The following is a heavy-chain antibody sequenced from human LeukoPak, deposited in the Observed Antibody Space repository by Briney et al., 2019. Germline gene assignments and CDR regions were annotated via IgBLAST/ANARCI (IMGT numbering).Heavy chain of an antibody. Sequence: GASVKVSCKASGYTFTSYDINWVRQATGQGLEWMGWMNPNNGNTGYAQKFQGRVTMTRSTAIRTAYMELSSLRIDDTAVYYCARGRTGYYYMDVWGKGTTVTVSS. J-gene: IGHJ6*03. V-gene: IGHV1-8*01. CDR3: ARGRTGYYYMDV. CDR2: MNPNNGNT. CDR1: GYTFTSYD. D-gene: IGHD4-17*01.